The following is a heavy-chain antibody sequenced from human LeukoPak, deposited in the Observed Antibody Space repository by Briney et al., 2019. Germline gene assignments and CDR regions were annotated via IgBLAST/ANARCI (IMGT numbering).Heavy chain of an antibody. V-gene: IGHV1-2*04. D-gene: IGHD1-26*01. CDR3: ARDIGDDSIGPIQH. Sequence: ASVKVSCKAFGYTFTGYYMHWVRQAPGQGLEWMGWINPNSGGTNYAQKFQGWVTMTRDTSISTAYMELSSLRSEDTAVYYCARDIGDDSIGPIQHWGQGTLVTVSS. CDR1: GYTFTGYY. J-gene: IGHJ1*01. CDR2: INPNSGGT.